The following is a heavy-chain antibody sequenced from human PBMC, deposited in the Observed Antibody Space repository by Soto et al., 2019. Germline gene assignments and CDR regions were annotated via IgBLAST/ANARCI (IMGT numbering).Heavy chain of an antibody. V-gene: IGHV4-4*07. CDR2: IYTTRSP. CDR3: ARSPAYGDYANLDT. J-gene: IGHJ5*02. D-gene: IGHD4-17*01. Sequence: RSLTCTVSGDSVSKYYWNWIRQPAGKGLEWIGRIYTTRSPNYNPSLKSRVTMSVDTSKNQFSLKLNLSSVTAADTAVYYCARSPAYGDYANLDTWGQGTLVTVSS. CDR1: GDSVSKYY.